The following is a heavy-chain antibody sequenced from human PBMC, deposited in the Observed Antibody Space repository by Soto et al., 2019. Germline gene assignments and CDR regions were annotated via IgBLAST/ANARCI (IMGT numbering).Heavy chain of an antibody. J-gene: IGHJ5*02. Sequence: QVQLVQSGAEVKKPGSSVKVSCKASGGTFSSYTISWVRQAPGQGLEWMGRIIPILGIANYAQKFQGRVTITADKSTSTAYMELSSLRSEDTAVYYWARVGRVQLERGGWFDPWGQGTLVTVSS. V-gene: IGHV1-69*02. CDR2: IIPILGIA. CDR3: ARVGRVQLERGGWFDP. CDR1: GGTFSSYT. D-gene: IGHD1-1*01.